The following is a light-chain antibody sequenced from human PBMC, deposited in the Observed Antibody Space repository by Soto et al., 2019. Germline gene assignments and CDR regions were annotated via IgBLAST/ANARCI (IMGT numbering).Light chain of an antibody. CDR1: QRISSSY. CDR3: QQYGSTPWYT. CDR2: GAS. J-gene: IGKJ2*01. V-gene: IGKV3-20*01. Sequence: EIVLTQSPGTLSLSPGERVTLSCRASQRISSSYLAWYQQKPGQAPRLLIYGASIRPTGIPDRFSVSGSGTDFTLTISRLEPEDFAVYYCQQYGSTPWYTFGQGTKVEIK.